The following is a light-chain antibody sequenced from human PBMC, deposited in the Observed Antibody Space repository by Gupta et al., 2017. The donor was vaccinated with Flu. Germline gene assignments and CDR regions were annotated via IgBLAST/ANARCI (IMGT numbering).Light chain of an antibody. Sequence: TQSPLSLSVSPGEPASISRRSSPSLLSSNIYNYLDWSVQKPGQAPQLLIFLGSNRATGVPDRFSGSGSGTTFTLTITRLQAEDFGIYYCQQAYSTPPTFGQGTKVEIK. CDR3: QQAYSTPPT. V-gene: IGKV2-28*01. J-gene: IGKJ1*01. CDR1: PSLLSSNIYNY. CDR2: LGS.